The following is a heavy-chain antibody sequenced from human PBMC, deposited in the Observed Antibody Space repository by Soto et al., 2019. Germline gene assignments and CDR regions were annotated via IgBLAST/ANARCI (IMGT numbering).Heavy chain of an antibody. D-gene: IGHD3-9*01. V-gene: IGHV4-31*03. CDR3: ARANYDILTGYYEGIPYYFDY. Sequence: PSETLSLTCTVSGGSISSGGYYWSWIRQHPGKGLEWIGYIYYSGSTYYNPSLKSRVTISVDTSKNQFSLKLSSVTAADTAVYYCARANYDILTGYYEGIPYYFDYWGQGTLVTVSS. CDR2: IYYSGST. J-gene: IGHJ4*02. CDR1: GGSISSGGYY.